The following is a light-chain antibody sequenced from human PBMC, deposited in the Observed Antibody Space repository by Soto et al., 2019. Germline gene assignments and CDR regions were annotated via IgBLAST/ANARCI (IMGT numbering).Light chain of an antibody. CDR3: RQYSSYSAWT. Sequence: DIQTTQSPSSLSSSVADRFTITCRSSQRINKWLAWHQQKPGKAPKLLIYDASSLQSGVPPRFSGSGSGTEFTLTIRSLQPDDIATYYCRQYSSYSAWTFGEGTKVDI. J-gene: IGKJ1*01. CDR1: QRINKW. CDR2: DAS. V-gene: IGKV1-5*01.